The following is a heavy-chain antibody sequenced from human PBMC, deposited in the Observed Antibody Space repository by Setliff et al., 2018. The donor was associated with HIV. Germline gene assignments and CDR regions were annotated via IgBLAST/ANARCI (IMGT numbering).Heavy chain of an antibody. Sequence: SETLSLTCTVSGGSIKSSSYYWGWIRQPPGKGLGWIGSIYYSGNTYYNPSLKSRVTISTDTSRNQFSLRLSSVTAADTAVYYCARGGGTSSPIDYHYYIDVWGKGTTVTVSS. CDR2: IYYSGNT. CDR3: ARGGGTSSPIDYHYYIDV. D-gene: IGHD6-6*01. CDR1: GGSIKSSSYY. V-gene: IGHV4-39*07. J-gene: IGHJ6*03.